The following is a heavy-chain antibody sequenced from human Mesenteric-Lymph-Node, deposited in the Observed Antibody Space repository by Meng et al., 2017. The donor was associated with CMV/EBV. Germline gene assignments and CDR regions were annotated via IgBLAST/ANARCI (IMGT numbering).Heavy chain of an antibody. V-gene: IGHV3-30*02. CDR2: IRYDGSNK. D-gene: IGHD6-6*01. J-gene: IGHJ6*02. CDR3: AKQMSSSSDPYYYYGMDV. Sequence: GGSLRLSCLASGFTFSSYGMHWVRQAPGKGLEWVAFIRYDGSNKYYADSVKGRFTISRDNSKNTLYLQMNSLRAEDTAVYYCAKQMSSSSDPYYYYGMDVWGQGTTVTVSS. CDR1: GFTFSSYG.